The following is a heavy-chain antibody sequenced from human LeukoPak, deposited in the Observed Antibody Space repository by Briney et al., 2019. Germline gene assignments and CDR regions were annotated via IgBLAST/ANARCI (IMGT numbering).Heavy chain of an antibody. J-gene: IGHJ3*02. Sequence: GGSLRLSCAASGFTLRSYWMHWVRQAPGKGLVWVSRINIDGTTSYAGSVKGRFTISRDIAKNTLYLQMNTLTAEDTAVYYCERDTTGVVGHAFDIWVQGTMVTVSS. CDR1: GFTLRSYW. CDR3: ERDTTGVVGHAFDI. V-gene: IGHV3-74*01. D-gene: IGHD1-1*01. CDR2: INIDGTT.